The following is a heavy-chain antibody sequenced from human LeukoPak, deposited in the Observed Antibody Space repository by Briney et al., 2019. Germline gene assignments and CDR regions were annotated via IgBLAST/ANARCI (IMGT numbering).Heavy chain of an antibody. CDR3: ARVGGRIAVAGTDY. V-gene: IGHV4-39*07. J-gene: IGHJ4*02. D-gene: IGHD6-19*01. Sequence: SETLSLTCTVSGGSISSSSYYWGWIRQPPGKGLEWIGSIYYSGSTYYNPSLKSRVTISVDTSKNQFSLKLSSVTAADTAVYYCARVGGRIAVAGTDYWGQGTLVTVSS. CDR1: GGSISSSSYY. CDR2: IYYSGST.